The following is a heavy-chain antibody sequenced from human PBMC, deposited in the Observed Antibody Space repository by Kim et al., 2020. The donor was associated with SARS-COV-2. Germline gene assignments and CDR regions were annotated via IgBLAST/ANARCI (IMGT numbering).Heavy chain of an antibody. D-gene: IGHD3-10*01. Sequence: PSLKSRVTISVDTSKNQFSLKLSSVTAADTAVYYCARGSMVRGAYNWFDPWGQGTLVTVSS. V-gene: IGHV4-59*09. CDR3: ARGSMVRGAYNWFDP. J-gene: IGHJ5*02.